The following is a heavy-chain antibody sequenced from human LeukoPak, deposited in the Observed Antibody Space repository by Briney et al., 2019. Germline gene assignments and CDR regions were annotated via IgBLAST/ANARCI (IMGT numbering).Heavy chain of an antibody. D-gene: IGHD2-15*01. CDR2: INANGGST. J-gene: IGHJ4*02. V-gene: IGHV3-23*01. Sequence: GGSLRLSCAASGFTFSSYAVSWVRQAPGKGLEWVLAINANGGSTYYAGSVKGRFTISRDNSKNTLYLQMNSLRAEDTAMYYCTKGGGVHSHSDWGQGALVTVSS. CDR3: TKGGGVHSHSD. CDR1: GFTFSSYA.